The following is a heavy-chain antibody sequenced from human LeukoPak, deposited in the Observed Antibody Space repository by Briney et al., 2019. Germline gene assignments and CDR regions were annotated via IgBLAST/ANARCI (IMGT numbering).Heavy chain of an antibody. Sequence: AVTLSLTCTVSVGSISSSSYHGGWVCQPRGKGLQWIGSIYYSGRTYYNPPLKRRLTISVDTSQTQSSLPPSSVPAADTPVYSRARDWATVTELDYWGQGTLVTVSS. CDR1: VGSISSSSYH. CDR3: ARDWATVTELDY. J-gene: IGHJ4*02. D-gene: IGHD4-17*01. V-gene: IGHV4-39*02. CDR2: IYYSGRT.